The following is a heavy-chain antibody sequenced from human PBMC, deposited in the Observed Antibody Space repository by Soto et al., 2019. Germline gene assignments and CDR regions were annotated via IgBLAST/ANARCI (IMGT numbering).Heavy chain of an antibody. D-gene: IGHD6-19*01. CDR2: ILYDGSKK. J-gene: IGHJ6*01. CDR3: VKDGSSGWPYFDDMDV. V-gene: IGHV3-30*18. CDR1: GFTFSSYG. Sequence: QVQLVESGGGVVQPGRSLRLSCAASGFTFSSYGMHWVRQAPGKGLEWVAVILYDGSKKYYADSVKGRFTISRDNSKNTRYLQMSSLRAEDTALYYCVKDGSSGWPYFDDMDVWGQGTTVTVSS.